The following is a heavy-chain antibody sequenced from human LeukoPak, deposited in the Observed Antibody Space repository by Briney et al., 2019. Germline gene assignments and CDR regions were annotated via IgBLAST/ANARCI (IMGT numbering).Heavy chain of an antibody. CDR1: GFTFSSYW. V-gene: IGHV3-7*01. J-gene: IGHJ4*02. D-gene: IGHD6-13*01. Sequence: GGSLRLSCAASGFTFSSYWMSWVRQAPGKGLEWVAHIKQDGSEKYYVDSVKGRFTISRDNAKNSLYLQMNSLRAEDTAVYYCARAKTAAGRIYFDYWGQGTLVTVSS. CDR3: ARAKTAAGRIYFDY. CDR2: IKQDGSEK.